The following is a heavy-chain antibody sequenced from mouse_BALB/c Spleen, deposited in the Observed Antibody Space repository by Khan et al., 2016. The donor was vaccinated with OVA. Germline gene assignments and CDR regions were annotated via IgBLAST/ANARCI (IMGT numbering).Heavy chain of an antibody. Sequence: VQLQQSGAELAKPGASVKMSCKASGYTFTSYWMHWVKQRPGQGLEWIGYINPSTGYSEYNQKFKDKATLTADKSSSTAYMQLSSLTSDDSAVYYCANRGSSYAWCAYWGQGTLVTVSA. V-gene: IGHV1-7*01. J-gene: IGHJ3*01. CDR1: GYTFTSYW. D-gene: IGHD1-1*01. CDR3: ANRGSSYAWCAY. CDR2: INPSTGYS.